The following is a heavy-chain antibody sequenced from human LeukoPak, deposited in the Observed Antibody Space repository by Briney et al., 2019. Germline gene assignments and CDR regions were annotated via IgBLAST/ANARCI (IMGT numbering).Heavy chain of an antibody. CDR1: GYSFVGYG. J-gene: IGHJ4*02. D-gene: IGHD6-13*01. Sequence: ASVKVSCKASGYSFVGYGITWVRRAPGQGLEWMGWFNPENGNTNYAQKVQGRVTMTADTSTSTSYMELRSLRSDDTAVYYCAREHSSSWDRFDYWGQGTLVTVSS. V-gene: IGHV1-18*01. CDR3: AREHSSSWDRFDY. CDR2: FNPENGNT.